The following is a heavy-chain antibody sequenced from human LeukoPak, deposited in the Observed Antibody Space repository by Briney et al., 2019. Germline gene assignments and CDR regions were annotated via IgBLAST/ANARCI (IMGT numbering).Heavy chain of an antibody. CDR1: GGSFSGYY. V-gene: IGHV4-34*01. Sequence: PSETLSLTCAVYGGSFSGYYWSWIRQPPGKGLEWIGEINHSGSTNYNPSLKSRVTISVDTSKNQFSLKLSSVTAADTAVYYCARGAPPVLLWFGSKINWFDPWGQGTLVTVSS. J-gene: IGHJ5*02. D-gene: IGHD3-10*01. CDR2: INHSGST. CDR3: ARGAPPVLLWFGSKINWFDP.